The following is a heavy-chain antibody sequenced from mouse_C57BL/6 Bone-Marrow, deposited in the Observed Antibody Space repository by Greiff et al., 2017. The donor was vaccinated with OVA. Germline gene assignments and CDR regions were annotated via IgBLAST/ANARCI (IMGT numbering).Heavy chain of an antibody. CDR1: GYTFTSYW. J-gene: IGHJ2*01. D-gene: IGHD1-1*01. V-gene: IGHV1-59*01. CDR3: ARDILRSRGFDY. Sequence: QVQLQQPGAELVRPGTSVKLSCKASGYTFTSYWMHWVKQRPGQGLEWIGVIDPSDSYTNYNQKFKGKATLTVDTSSSTAYMQLSSLTSEDSAVYYGARDILRSRGFDYWGQGTTLTVSS. CDR2: IDPSDSYT.